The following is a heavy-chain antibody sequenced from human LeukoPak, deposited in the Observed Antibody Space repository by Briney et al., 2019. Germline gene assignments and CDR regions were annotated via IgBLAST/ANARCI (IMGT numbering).Heavy chain of an antibody. CDR2: MNPNSGNT. J-gene: IGHJ6*03. Sequence: ASVKVSCKASGYTFTSYDINWVRQATGQGLEWMGWMNPNSGNTGYAQKFQGRVTITRNTSISTAYMELSSLRSEDTAVYYCARATILFTDYYYYYMDVWGTGTTVTVSS. CDR1: GYTFTSYD. D-gene: IGHD3-3*01. V-gene: IGHV1-8*03. CDR3: ARATILFTDYYYYYMDV.